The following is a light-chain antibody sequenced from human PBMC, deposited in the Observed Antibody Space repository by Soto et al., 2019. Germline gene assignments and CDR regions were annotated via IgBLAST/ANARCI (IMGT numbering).Light chain of an antibody. V-gene: IGKV3-20*01. CDR1: QSVSRNN. CDR3: QQHGDSPIT. J-gene: IGKJ5*01. Sequence: ETVSTQSPGTLSLSPGERAPLSCRASQSVSRNNLVWYQQRPGQPPRLLSYGASSRATGIPDRFSGSGSGTDFSLTISRLEPEDFAVYYCQQHGDSPITFCQGTRLEIK. CDR2: GAS.